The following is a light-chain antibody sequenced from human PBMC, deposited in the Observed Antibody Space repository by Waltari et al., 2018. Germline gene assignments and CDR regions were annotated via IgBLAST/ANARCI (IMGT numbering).Light chain of an antibody. CDR1: SSNIGTKP. V-gene: IGLV1-44*01. CDR2: GDN. J-gene: IGLJ1*01. CDR3: AAWDDSLNGLYV. Sequence: QSVLTQPPSASGTPGQRVTISCSGRSSNIGTKPVNWYQPLPGMAPRLLIYGDNQRPSGVPRRFSASKSGTSASLAISGLQSEDEADYFCAAWDDSLNGLYVFGTGTTVTVL.